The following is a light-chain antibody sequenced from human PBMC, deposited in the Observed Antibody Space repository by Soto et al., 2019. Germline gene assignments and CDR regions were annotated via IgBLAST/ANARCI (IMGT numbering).Light chain of an antibody. J-gene: IGKJ5*01. CDR3: QQSYSTLIT. CDR1: QSISSY. CDR2: AAS. V-gene: IGKV1-39*01. Sequence: DIQMTQSPSSLSASVAYIFTITCRASQSISSYLNWYQQKPGKAPKLLIYAASSLQSGVPSRFSGSGSGTDFTLTISSLQPEDFATYYCQQSYSTLITFGQGTRLEIK.